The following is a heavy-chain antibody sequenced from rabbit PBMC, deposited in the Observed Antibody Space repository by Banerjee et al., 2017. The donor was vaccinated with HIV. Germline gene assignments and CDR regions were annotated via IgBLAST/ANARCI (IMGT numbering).Heavy chain of an antibody. V-gene: IGHV1S47*01. J-gene: IGHJ6*01. CDR3: VRGSISGTDYNL. CDR1: GFDFSSYG. D-gene: IGHD1-1*01. Sequence: QEQLEESGGDLVKPEGSLTLTCTASGFDFSSYGVSWVRQAPGKGLEWIGYIDTVFGSTYYATWVNGRFTISSHNAQNTLYLQLNSLTAADTATYFCVRGSISGTDYNLWGPGTLVTVS. CDR2: IDTVFGST.